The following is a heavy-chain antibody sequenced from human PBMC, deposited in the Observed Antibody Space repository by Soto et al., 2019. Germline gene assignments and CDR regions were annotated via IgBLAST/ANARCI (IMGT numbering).Heavy chain of an antibody. J-gene: IGHJ5*02. D-gene: IGHD2-15*01. CDR2: IYYSGST. Sequence: PSETLSLTCTVSGGSVSSGSYYWSWIRQPPGKGLEWIGYIYYSGSTNYNPSLKSQVTISVDTSKNQFSLKLSSVTAADTAVYYCARGLGYCSGGSCQGFDPWGQGTLVTVSS. CDR1: GGSVSSGSYY. V-gene: IGHV4-61*01. CDR3: ARGLGYCSGGSCQGFDP.